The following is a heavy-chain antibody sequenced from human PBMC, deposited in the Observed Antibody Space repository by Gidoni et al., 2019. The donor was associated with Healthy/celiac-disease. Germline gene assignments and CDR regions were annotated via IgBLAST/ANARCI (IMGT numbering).Heavy chain of an antibody. Sequence: QVQLVQSGAEVKKPGASVKVACKASGYPFTGDYMHWVRQAPGTGLEWIGWINPKSGGTNYAQKCQGRVTMTRDTSISTAYMELSRLRSDDTAVYYCARGDSDEGYYYGMDVWGQGTTVTVSS. CDR1: GYPFTGDY. CDR3: ARGDSDEGYYYGMDV. D-gene: IGHD3-10*01. V-gene: IGHV1-2*02. CDR2: INPKSGGT. J-gene: IGHJ6*02.